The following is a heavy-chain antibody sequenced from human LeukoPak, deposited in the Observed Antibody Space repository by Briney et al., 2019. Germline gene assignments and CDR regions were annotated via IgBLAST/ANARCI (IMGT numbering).Heavy chain of an antibody. CDR3: PRESYDSSGYPRSIFDY. Sequence: ASVKVSCKASGYTFTSYGISWVRQAPGQGLEWMGWISAYNGNTNYAQKLQGRVTMTTDTSTSTAYMELRSLRSDDTAVYYCPRESYDSSGYPRSIFDYWGQGTLVTVSS. J-gene: IGHJ4*02. CDR1: GYTFTSYG. CDR2: ISAYNGNT. V-gene: IGHV1-18*01. D-gene: IGHD3-22*01.